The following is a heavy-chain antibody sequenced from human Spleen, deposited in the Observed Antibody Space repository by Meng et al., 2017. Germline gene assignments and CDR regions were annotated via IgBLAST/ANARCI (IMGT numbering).Heavy chain of an antibody. D-gene: IGHD6-19*01. V-gene: IGHV3-23*01. CDR2: ISSSVVIT. CDR3: AKLKGQWLDEPHYFDY. Sequence: GGSLRLSCAASGFTFSSYGMNWVRQAPGKGLGWVSAISSSVVITYYAGSVKGRFTISRDNSKNTLYLQMNSLRAEDTAVYYCAKLKGQWLDEPHYFDYWGQGTLVTVSS. J-gene: IGHJ4*02. CDR1: GFTFSSYG.